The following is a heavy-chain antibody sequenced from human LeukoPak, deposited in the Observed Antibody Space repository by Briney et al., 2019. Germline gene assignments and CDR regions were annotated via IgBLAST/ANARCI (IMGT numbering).Heavy chain of an antibody. CDR2: IYYSGST. CDR3: ARGVVATMFSSRRSYYFDY. Sequence: PSETLSLTCTVSGGSISSSRYYWGWIRQPPGKGLEWIGSIYYSGSTYYNPSLKSRVTISVDTSKNQFSLKLSSVTAADTAVYYCARGVVATMFSSRRSYYFDYWGQGTLVTVSS. V-gene: IGHV4-39*01. D-gene: IGHD5-12*01. J-gene: IGHJ4*02. CDR1: GGSISSSRYY.